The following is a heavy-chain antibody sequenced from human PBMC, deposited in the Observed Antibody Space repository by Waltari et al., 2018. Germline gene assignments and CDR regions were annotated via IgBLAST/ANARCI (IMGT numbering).Heavy chain of an antibody. D-gene: IGHD2-21*01. CDR3: ARAGDTNYYYYGMDV. CDR1: GSTFTSYA. V-gene: IGHV1-3*01. CDR2: INAGNGNT. J-gene: IGHJ6*02. Sequence: QVQLVQSGAEVKKPGASVKVSCKASGSTFTSYAMHWVRQAPGQRLEWMGWINAGNGNTKYSQKFQGRVTITRDTSASTAYMELSSLRSEDTAVYYCARAGDTNYYYYGMDVWGQGTTVTVSS.